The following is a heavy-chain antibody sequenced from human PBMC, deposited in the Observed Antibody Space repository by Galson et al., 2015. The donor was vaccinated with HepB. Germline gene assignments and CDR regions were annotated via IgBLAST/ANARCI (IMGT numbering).Heavy chain of an antibody. D-gene: IGHD1-26*01. J-gene: IGHJ4*02. CDR1: GFTFSSYS. CDR2: ISSSSSYI. CDR3: ARDQFFSGSYYEGFDY. Sequence: SLRLSCAASGFTFSSYSMNWVRQAPGKGLEWVSSISSSSSYIYYADSVKGRFTISRDNAKNSLYLQMNSLRAEDTAVYYCARDQFFSGSYYEGFDYWGQGTLVTVSS. V-gene: IGHV3-21*01.